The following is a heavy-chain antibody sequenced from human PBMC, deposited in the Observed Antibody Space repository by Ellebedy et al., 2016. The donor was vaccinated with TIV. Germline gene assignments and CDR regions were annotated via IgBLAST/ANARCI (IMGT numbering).Heavy chain of an antibody. D-gene: IGHD2-21*01. CDR1: GFTFSSYW. CDR3: ARDSPGDGIDY. CDR2: ISSDASGT. J-gene: IGHJ4*01. Sequence: GGSLRLSXGASGFTFSSYWMHWVRQVPGKGLLWVSHISSDASGTSYADPVKGRFTISRDNAENTVYLQMDSLRVEDTAVYFCARDSPGDGIDYWGHGTLVTVSS. V-gene: IGHV3-74*01.